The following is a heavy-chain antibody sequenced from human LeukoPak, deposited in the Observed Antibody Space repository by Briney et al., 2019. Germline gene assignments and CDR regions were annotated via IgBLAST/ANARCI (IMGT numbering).Heavy chain of an antibody. CDR2: INPNSGGT. CDR1: GYTFTGYY. Sequence: ASVKVSCKASGYTFTGYYMHWVRQAPGQGLEWMGWINPNSGGTNYAQKFQGRVTMTRDTSISTAYMELSRLRSDDTAVYYCARVRSDSSPDDAFDIWGQGTMVTVSS. CDR3: ARVRSDSSPDDAFDI. V-gene: IGHV1-2*02. D-gene: IGHD6-13*01. J-gene: IGHJ3*02.